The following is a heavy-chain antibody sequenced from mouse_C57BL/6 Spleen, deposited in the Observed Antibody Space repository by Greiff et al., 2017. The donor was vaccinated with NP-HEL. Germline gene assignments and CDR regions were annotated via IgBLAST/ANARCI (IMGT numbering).Heavy chain of an antibody. V-gene: IGHV1-82*01. Sequence: VQLQQSGPELVKPGASVKISCKASGYAFSSSWMNWVKQRPGKGLEWIGRIYPGDGDTNYNGKFKGKATLTADKSSSTAYMQLSSLTSEDSAVYFCASLDGYYYFDYWGQGTTRTVSS. CDR3: ASLDGYYYFDY. D-gene: IGHD2-3*01. CDR1: GYAFSSSW. CDR2: IYPGDGDT. J-gene: IGHJ2*01.